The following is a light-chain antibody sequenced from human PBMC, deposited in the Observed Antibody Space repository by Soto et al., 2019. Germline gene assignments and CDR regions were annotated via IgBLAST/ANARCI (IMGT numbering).Light chain of an antibody. CDR2: AAS. CDR1: EFLSSSY. J-gene: IGKJ2*01. CDR3: QQQGT. Sequence: EIVLTQSQCTLSLSPGERATLSCRASEFLSSSYLVWYQQKPGQAPRLLIYAASRRATGIPDRFSGSGSATEYTLTINPLEPEDLAVYYCQQQGTFGQGTKLEIK. V-gene: IGKV3-20*01.